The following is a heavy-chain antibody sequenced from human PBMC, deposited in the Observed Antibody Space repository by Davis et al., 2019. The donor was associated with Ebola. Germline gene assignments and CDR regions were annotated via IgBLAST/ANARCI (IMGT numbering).Heavy chain of an antibody. CDR3: AGFSGFSYSEDAFDI. Sequence: GESLKISCAASGFTVSSNYMSWVRQAPGKGLEWVSVFYSGGGTYYADSVEGRFTISKDNSKNTVYLQMNSLRGEDTAVYYCAGFSGFSYSEDAFDIWGQGTRVTVSS. J-gene: IGHJ3*02. CDR1: GFTVSSNY. D-gene: IGHD1-26*01. V-gene: IGHV3-66*01. CDR2: FYSGGGT.